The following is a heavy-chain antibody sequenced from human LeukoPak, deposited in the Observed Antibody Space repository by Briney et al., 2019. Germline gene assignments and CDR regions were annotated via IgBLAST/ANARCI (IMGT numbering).Heavy chain of an antibody. CDR2: ISGSGGST. Sequence: GGSLRLSCAASGFTFSSYAMSWVRQAPGKGLEWVSAISGSGGSTYYADSVKGRFTISRENSKNTLYLQMNSLRAEDTAVYYCAKDRGRYCSSTSCYRLFDYWGQGTLVTVSS. CDR1: GFTFSSYA. CDR3: AKDRGRYCSSTSCYRLFDY. V-gene: IGHV3-23*01. D-gene: IGHD2-2*02. J-gene: IGHJ4*02.